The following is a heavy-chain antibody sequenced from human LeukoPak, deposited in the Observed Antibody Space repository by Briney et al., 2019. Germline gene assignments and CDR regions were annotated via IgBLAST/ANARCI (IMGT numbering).Heavy chain of an antibody. Sequence: ASVKVSCKASGCTFTGYYMHWVRQAPGQGLEWMGWINPNSGGTNYAQKFQGRVTMTRDTSISTAYMELSRLRSDDTAVYYCARDTKNYYGSGSYPTDYYYYYYMDVWGKGTTVTISS. J-gene: IGHJ6*03. V-gene: IGHV1-2*02. CDR2: INPNSGGT. D-gene: IGHD3-10*01. CDR1: GCTFTGYY. CDR3: ARDTKNYYGSGSYPTDYYYYYYMDV.